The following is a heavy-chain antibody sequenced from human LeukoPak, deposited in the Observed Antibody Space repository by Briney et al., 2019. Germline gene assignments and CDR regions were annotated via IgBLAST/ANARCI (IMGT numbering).Heavy chain of an antibody. V-gene: IGHV3-20*04. CDR1: GPTFDDHG. CDR3: AMGDSSGWYFDY. J-gene: IGHJ4*02. Sequence: GGSLRLSCAASGPTFDDHGMSWVRHVPGKGLEWVAGINWSGGSTVYADSVRGRFTISRDNAKNSLFLQMNSLRAEDTALSYCAMGDSSGWYFDYWGQGTLVTVSS. D-gene: IGHD6-19*01. CDR2: INWSGGST.